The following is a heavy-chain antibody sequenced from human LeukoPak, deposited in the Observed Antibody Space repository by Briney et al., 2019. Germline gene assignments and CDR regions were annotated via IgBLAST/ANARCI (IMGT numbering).Heavy chain of an antibody. V-gene: IGHV1-2*02. CDR2: INPNSGGT. Sequence: ASVKVSCKASGYTFTGYYMHWVRQAPGQGLEWMGWINPNSGGTNYAQKFQGRVTMTRDTSISTAYMELSRLRSDDTGVYYCATLGYCSGGSCYSDPFDYWGQGTLVTVSS. J-gene: IGHJ4*02. D-gene: IGHD2-15*01. CDR3: ATLGYCSGGSCYSDPFDY. CDR1: GYTFTGYY.